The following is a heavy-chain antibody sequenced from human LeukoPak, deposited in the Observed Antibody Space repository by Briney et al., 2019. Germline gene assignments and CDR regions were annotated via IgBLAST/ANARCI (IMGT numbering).Heavy chain of an antibody. CDR3: ARERESPSSGSYYDY. J-gene: IGHJ4*02. CDR1: GGSHSSYY. D-gene: IGHD1-26*01. Sequence: SETLSLTCTVSGGSHSSYYWSLIRQPPGKGLEWIGRIYTSGSTNYNPSLKSRVTMSVDTSKNQFSLKLSSVTAADTAVYYCARERESPSSGSYYDYWGQGTLVTVSS. V-gene: IGHV4-4*07. CDR2: IYTSGST.